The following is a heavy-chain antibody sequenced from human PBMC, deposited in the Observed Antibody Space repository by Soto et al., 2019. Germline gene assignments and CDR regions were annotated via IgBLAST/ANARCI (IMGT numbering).Heavy chain of an antibody. CDR2: IIPIFGTA. D-gene: IGHD3-22*01. CDR3: ARDNDDSSGYHYGGAFDL. J-gene: IGHJ3*01. CDR1: GGTFSSYA. Sequence: QVQLVQSGAEVKKPGSSVKVSCKASGGTFSSYAISWVRQAPGQGLEWMGGIIPIFGTANYAQKFQGRVTITADESTSTAYMELSSLRSEDTAVYYCARDNDDSSGYHYGGAFDLWGQGTMVTVSS. V-gene: IGHV1-69*01.